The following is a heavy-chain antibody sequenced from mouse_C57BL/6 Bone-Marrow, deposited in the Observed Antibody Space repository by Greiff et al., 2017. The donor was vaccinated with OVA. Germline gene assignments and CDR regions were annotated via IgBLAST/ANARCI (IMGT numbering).Heavy chain of an antibody. CDR3: ARGDGSKSHYFDY. CDR2: IYPGSGST. Sequence: QVQLQQPGAELVKPGASVKMSCKASGYTFTSYWITWVKQRPGHGLEWIGDIYPGSGSTNYNEKFKSKATLTVDTSSSTAYMQLSSLTSEDSAVYYCARGDGSKSHYFDYWGQGTTLTVSS. V-gene: IGHV1-55*01. CDR1: GYTFTSYW. J-gene: IGHJ2*01. D-gene: IGHD1-1*01.